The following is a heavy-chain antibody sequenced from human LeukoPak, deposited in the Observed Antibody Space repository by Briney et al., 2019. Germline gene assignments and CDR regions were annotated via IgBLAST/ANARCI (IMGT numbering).Heavy chain of an antibody. CDR1: GGTFSSYA. Sequence: SVKVSCKASGGTFSSYAISRVRQAPGQGLEWMGGIIPIFGTANYAQKFQGRVTITADESTSTAYMELSSLRSEDTAVYYCASLPITMVRGVIAFDYWGQGTLVTVSS. D-gene: IGHD3-10*01. V-gene: IGHV1-69*13. J-gene: IGHJ4*02. CDR2: IIPIFGTA. CDR3: ASLPITMVRGVIAFDY.